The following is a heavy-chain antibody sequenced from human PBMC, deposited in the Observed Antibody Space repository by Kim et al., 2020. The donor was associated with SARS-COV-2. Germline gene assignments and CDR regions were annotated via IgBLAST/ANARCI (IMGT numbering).Heavy chain of an antibody. V-gene: IGHV4-59*08. D-gene: IGHD3-16*02. J-gene: IGHJ4*02. CDR2: VYHSGTT. Sequence: SETLSLTCTVSGGSITSYYWNWIRQPPGKGLEWIGSVYHSGTTDSNPSLESRVTMSADTSKNQFSLDLSSVTAADTAVYYCARQYYDYVWGSYRSGNYYFDSWGQGTLVTVSS. CDR3: ARQYYDYVWGSYRSGNYYFDS. CDR1: GGSITSYY.